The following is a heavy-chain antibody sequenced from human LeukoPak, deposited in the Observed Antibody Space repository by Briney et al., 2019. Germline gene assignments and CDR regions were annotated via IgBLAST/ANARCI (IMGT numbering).Heavy chain of an antibody. Sequence: SGTLSLTCTVSGGSISSYYWSWIRQPPGKGLEWVGYIYYIGSTNYNPSLKSRVTISVDTSKNQFSLKLSSVTAADTAVYYCARDSLLGNYFDYWGQGTLVTVPS. D-gene: IGHD2-15*01. CDR1: GGSISSYY. J-gene: IGHJ4*02. CDR3: ARDSLLGNYFDY. V-gene: IGHV4-59*01. CDR2: IYYIGST.